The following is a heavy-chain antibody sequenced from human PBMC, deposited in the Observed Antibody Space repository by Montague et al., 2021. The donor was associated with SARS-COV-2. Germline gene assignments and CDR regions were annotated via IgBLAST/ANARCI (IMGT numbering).Heavy chain of an antibody. J-gene: IGHJ6*02. CDR2: IYHNGST. CDR1: GGSISSYY. Sequence: ETLSLTCTVSGGSISSYYWTWIRQPPGKGLESIGYIYHNGSTKYNPSLKSRVTISVDTSKNQFSLELSSVSVADTAVYYCARGGGNSADYYNYTMDVWGQGTTVTVFS. CDR3: ARGGGNSADYYNYTMDV. V-gene: IGHV4-59*01. D-gene: IGHD4-23*01.